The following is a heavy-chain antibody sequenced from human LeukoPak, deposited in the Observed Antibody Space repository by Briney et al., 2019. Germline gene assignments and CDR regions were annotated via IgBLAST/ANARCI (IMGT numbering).Heavy chain of an antibody. CDR1: GFTFAIYH. CDR2: IRGDGV. D-gene: IGHD2-8*02. J-gene: IGHJ3*02. Sequence: PGGSLRLSCAASGFTFAIYHMSWVRQAPGKGLEWVATIRGDGVYYAGSVKGRFTISRDDSENTVYVQMNSLRAEDTAVYYCAKSRVEVAGTGGFDTWGQGTLVAVSS. CDR3: AKSRVEVAGTGGFDT. V-gene: IGHV3-23*01.